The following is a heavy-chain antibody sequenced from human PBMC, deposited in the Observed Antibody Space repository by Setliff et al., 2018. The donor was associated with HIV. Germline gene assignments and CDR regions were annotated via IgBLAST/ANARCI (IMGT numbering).Heavy chain of an antibody. Sequence: SETLSLTCTVSGGSISSYSWSWIRQPPGKGLEWIGYIYTSGSTNYNPSLKSRVTISTDTSKNQFSLKVRSVTAADTAVYYCARHSPNVGVRGDAFDIWGQGTVVTVSS. CDR2: IYTSGST. CDR3: ARHSPNVGVRGDAFDI. V-gene: IGHV4-4*08. D-gene: IGHD2-8*01. J-gene: IGHJ3*02. CDR1: GGSISSYS.